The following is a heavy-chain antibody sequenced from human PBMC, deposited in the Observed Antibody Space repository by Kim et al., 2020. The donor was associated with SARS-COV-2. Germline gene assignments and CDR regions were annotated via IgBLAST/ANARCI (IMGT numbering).Heavy chain of an antibody. V-gene: IGHV4-39*01. J-gene: IGHJ5*02. Sequence: SETLSLTCTVSGGSISSSSYYWGWIRQPPGKGLEWLGCVFYRGKTNYNSSLKRRVTIFVDTSKNQFSLKVTSVTATNTAVYFCARRFDYAGYNGRFDPWGQGVLVTVSS. D-gene: IGHD3-16*01. CDR2: VFYRGKT. CDR1: GGSISSSSYY. CDR3: ARRFDYAGYNGRFDP.